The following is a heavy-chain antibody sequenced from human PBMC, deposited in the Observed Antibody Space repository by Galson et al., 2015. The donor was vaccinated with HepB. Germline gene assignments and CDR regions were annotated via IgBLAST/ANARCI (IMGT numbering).Heavy chain of an antibody. D-gene: IGHD2-15*01. CDR3: ARGVVVVAATQRPDIFDI. J-gene: IGHJ3*02. CDR1: GFTFTSYW. V-gene: IGHV3-7*01. Sequence: SLRLSCAASGFTFTSYWMSWVRQAPGKGLEWVANIQQDGNEKYYVDSVKGRFTISRDNAKNSLYLQVNSLRAEDTAVYYCARGVVVVAATQRPDIFDIWGQGTMVTVSS. CDR2: IQQDGNEK.